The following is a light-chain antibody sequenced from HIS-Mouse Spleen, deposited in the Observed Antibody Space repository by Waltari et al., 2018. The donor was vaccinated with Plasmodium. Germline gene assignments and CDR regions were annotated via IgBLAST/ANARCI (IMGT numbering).Light chain of an antibody. CDR2: GAS. Sequence: EIVLTPSPGTLSLSPGDRATLSCRASQSVSSSYLAWYQQKPGKAPRLLIYGASSRSTGIPDRFSGSGSGTDFTLTISRLEPEDFAVYYCQQYGSYPYTFGQGTKLEIK. J-gene: IGKJ2*01. CDR3: QQYGSYPYT. CDR1: QSVSSSY. V-gene: IGKV3-20*01.